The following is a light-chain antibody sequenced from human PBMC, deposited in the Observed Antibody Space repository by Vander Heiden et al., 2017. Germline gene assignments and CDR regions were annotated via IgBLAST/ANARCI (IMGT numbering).Light chain of an antibody. CDR2: KDS. CDR1: ALPKQY. Sequence: SYELTQPPLVSVSPGQTARITCSGDALPKQYAYWYQQKPGQAPVLVIYKDSERPSGIPERFSGSSSGTTVTLTISGVQAEDEADYYCQSADSSGTDWVFGGGTKLTVL. J-gene: IGLJ3*02. V-gene: IGLV3-25*03. CDR3: QSADSSGTDWV.